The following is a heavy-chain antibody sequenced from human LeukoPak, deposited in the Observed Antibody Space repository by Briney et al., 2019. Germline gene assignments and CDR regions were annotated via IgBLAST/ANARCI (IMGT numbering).Heavy chain of an antibody. D-gene: IGHD1-26*01. J-gene: IGHJ3*01. Sequence: GGSLRLSCAVSGFTFSNYWMSWVRQAPAKGLEWVAYINQDGSERYYVDSMEGRFTISRDNAEKSLFLQMNNLRVEDTALYYCVRYGSYLDAADFWGQGTLVTVAS. CDR2: INQDGSER. CDR1: GFTFSNYW. CDR3: VRYGSYLDAADF. V-gene: IGHV3-7*01.